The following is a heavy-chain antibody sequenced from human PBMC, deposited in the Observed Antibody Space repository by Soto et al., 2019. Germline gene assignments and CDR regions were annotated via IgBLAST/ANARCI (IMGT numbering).Heavy chain of an antibody. CDR2: IYPGGSDT. Sequence: EVQLVQSGAEVKKPGESLRISCKGSGYSFTTYWIGWVRQMPGKGLEWMGIIYPGGSDTRYSPSFQGLVTISADKSISTAFLQWNSLRASDTAMYYCARLDSGGDAFWSGYDYWGQGTLVTVSS. D-gene: IGHD3-3*01. CDR3: ARLDSGGDAFWSGYDY. J-gene: IGHJ4*02. CDR1: GYSFTTYW. V-gene: IGHV5-51*01.